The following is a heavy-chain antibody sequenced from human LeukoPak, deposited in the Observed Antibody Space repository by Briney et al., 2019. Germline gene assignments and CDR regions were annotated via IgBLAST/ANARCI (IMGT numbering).Heavy chain of an antibody. Sequence: GGSLRPSCAASGFTFNTYGMNRVRQAPGKGLEWLSYIGPGPSHTYYADSVRGRFVISRDDAKSSLYLQMSSLRAEDTAVYYCARDYVTMAPDYGGLGTLVTVSS. D-gene: IGHD3-10*02. CDR2: IGPGPSHT. J-gene: IGHJ4*02. V-gene: IGHV3-21*01. CDR3: ARDYVTMAPDY. CDR1: GFTFNTYG.